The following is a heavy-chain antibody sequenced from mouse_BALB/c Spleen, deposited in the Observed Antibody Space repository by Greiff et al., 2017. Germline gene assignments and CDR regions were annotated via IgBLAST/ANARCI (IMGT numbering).Heavy chain of an antibody. CDR2: ISYSGST. CDR1: GYSITSDYA. J-gene: IGHJ4*01. CDR3: ARRPYYYGSSYVGYAMDY. V-gene: IGHV3-2*02. D-gene: IGHD1-1*01. Sequence: VQLKESGPGLVKPSQSLSLTCTVTGYSITSDYAWNWIRQFPGNKLEWMGYISYSGSTSYNPSLKSRISITRDTSKNQFFLQLNSVTTEDTATYYCARRPYYYGSSYVGYAMDYWGQGTSVTVSS.